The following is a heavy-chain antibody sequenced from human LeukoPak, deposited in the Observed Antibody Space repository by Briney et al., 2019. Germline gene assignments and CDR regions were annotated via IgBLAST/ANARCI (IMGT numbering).Heavy chain of an antibody. CDR3: ARDSTPLDILTSSVYYYYYYMDV. V-gene: IGHV1-46*01. D-gene: IGHD3-9*01. J-gene: IGHJ6*03. CDR1: GYTFTSYY. Sequence: ASVKVSCKASGYTFTSYYMHWVRQAPGQGLEWMGIINPSGGSTSYAQKFQGRVTMTRDTSTSTVYMELSSLRSEDTAVYYCARDSTPLDILTSSVYYYYYYMDVWGKGTTVTISS. CDR2: INPSGGST.